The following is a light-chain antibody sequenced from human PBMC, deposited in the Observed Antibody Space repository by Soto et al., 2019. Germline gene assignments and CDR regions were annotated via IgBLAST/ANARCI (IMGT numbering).Light chain of an antibody. CDR1: QRISTW. Sequence: DIQVTQSPSTLSASVGDRPTITWRASQRISTWLAWYQQNTGKAHKLLIYDASNVESGVPSRFSGSGSGTEFTLTISSLQPDDIATYYCQQYNIYPWTFGQGTKVDI. V-gene: IGKV1-5*01. CDR2: DAS. CDR3: QQYNIYPWT. J-gene: IGKJ1*01.